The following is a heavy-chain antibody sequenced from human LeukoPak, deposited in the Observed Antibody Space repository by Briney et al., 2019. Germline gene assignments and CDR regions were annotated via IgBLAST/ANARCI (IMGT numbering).Heavy chain of an antibody. Sequence: GGSLRLSCAASGFTFSSYAMSWVRQAPGKGLEWVSTISGSGGSTYYADSVKGRFTISRDNSKNTLYLQMNSLRAEDTAVYYCAKAIRRFGELGDWGQGTLVTVSS. CDR1: GFTFSSYA. CDR2: ISGSGGST. CDR3: AKAIRRFGELGD. V-gene: IGHV3-23*01. D-gene: IGHD3-10*01. J-gene: IGHJ4*02.